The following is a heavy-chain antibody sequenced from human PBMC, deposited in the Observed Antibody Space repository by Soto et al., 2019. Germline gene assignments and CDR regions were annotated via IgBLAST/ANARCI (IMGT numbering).Heavy chain of an antibody. D-gene: IGHD3-10*01. CDR1: GGTFSSYA. CDR2: IIPIFGTA. CDR3: ARGGITMVRGVMAY. Sequence: ASVKVSCKASGGTFSSYAISWARQAPGQGLEWMGGIIPIFGTANYAQKFQGRVTITADESTSTAYMELSSLRSEDTAVYYCARGGITMVRGVMAYWGQGTLVTVSS. J-gene: IGHJ4*02. V-gene: IGHV1-69*13.